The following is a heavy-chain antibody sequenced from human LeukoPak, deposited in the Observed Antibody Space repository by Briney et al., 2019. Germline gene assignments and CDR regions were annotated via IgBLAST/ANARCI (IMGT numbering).Heavy chain of an antibody. CDR1: GFTFSNAW. Sequence: SGGSLRLSCAASGFTFSNAWMSCVRQAPGKGLEWVGRIKSKTDGGTTDYAAPVNGRFTISRDDSENTLYLQMNSLKTEDTAVYYCTTVIGYCSGGSCRPDYWGQGTLVTVSS. CDR3: TTVIGYCSGGSCRPDY. CDR2: IKSKTDGGTT. V-gene: IGHV3-15*01. J-gene: IGHJ4*02. D-gene: IGHD2-15*01.